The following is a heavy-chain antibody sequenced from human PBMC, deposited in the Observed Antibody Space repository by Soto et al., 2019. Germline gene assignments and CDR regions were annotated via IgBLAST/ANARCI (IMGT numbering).Heavy chain of an antibody. Sequence: PSETLSLTCTVSGGSIISSSYYWGWIRQPPGKGLEWIGYIYYSGSTYYNPSLKSRVTISVDTSKNQFSLKLNSVTAADTAVYYCATSNWFDPWGKGTLVTVSS. CDR3: ATSNWFDP. J-gene: IGHJ5*02. CDR1: GGSIISSSYY. V-gene: IGHV4-39*01. CDR2: IYYSGST.